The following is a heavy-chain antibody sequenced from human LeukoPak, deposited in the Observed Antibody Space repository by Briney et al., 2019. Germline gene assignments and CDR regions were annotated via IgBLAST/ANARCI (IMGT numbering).Heavy chain of an antibody. J-gene: IGHJ4*02. Sequence: PGGSLRLPCAASGFTFSSYAMSWVRQAPGKGLECVANIKEDGSEKYYVDSAKGRFTISRDNAKNSLYLQMNSLRAEDTAVYFCARGRYCSSTSCSYFDYWGQGTLVTVSS. V-gene: IGHV3-7*01. CDR3: ARGRYCSSTSCSYFDY. CDR1: GFTFSSYA. D-gene: IGHD2-2*01. CDR2: IKEDGSEK.